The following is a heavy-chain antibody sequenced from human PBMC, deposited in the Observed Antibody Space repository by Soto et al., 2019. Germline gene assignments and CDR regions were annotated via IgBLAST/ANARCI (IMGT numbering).Heavy chain of an antibody. Sequence: QVQLKQSGPGLVRPSGTLSLTCRVSGTSISSTYWWTWVRQSPGKGLEWIGEIYHNGITKYNPSLKSPVSLSVDKSNNQFSLTLTSVTAADTAVYYCATVPPRIVVVLAEFPTWGQGTLVTVSS. CDR3: ATVPPRIVVVLAEFPT. V-gene: IGHV4-4*02. CDR1: GTSISSTYW. J-gene: IGHJ4*02. D-gene: IGHD2-21*01. CDR2: IYHNGIT.